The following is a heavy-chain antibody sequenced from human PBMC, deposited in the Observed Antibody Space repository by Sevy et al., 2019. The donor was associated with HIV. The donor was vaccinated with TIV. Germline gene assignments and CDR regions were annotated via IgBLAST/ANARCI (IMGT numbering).Heavy chain of an antibody. V-gene: IGHV3-30*04. Sequence: GGSLRLSCADSGFTFIDYAMHWVRQAPGKGLEWVAVISDDGSKTYYADSVNGRFTISRDNSKNTLYLQMNSLRADDTAVYYCARGRVISHYFDYWGQGTLVTVS. CDR2: ISDDGSKT. CDR1: GFTFIDYA. CDR3: ARGRVISHYFDY. D-gene: IGHD2-21*01. J-gene: IGHJ4*02.